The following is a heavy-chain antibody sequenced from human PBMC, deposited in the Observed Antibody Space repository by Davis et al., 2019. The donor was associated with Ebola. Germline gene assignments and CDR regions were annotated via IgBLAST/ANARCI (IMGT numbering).Heavy chain of an antibody. V-gene: IGHV1-18*01. CDR1: GYTFTSYG. J-gene: IGHJ6*02. CDR3: ARVPPYSNYGFYYYGVDV. Sequence: AASVKVSCKASGYTFTSYGISWVRQAPGQGLEWMGWISAYNGNTNYAQKLQGRVTVTTDTSTSTAYMELRSLRSDDTAVYYCARVPPYSNYGFYYYGVDVWGQGTTVTVSS. D-gene: IGHD4-11*01. CDR2: ISAYNGNT.